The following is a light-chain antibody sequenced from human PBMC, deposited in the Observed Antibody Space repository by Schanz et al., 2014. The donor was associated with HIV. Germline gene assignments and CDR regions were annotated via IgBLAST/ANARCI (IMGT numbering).Light chain of an antibody. CDR2: DIN. CDR1: TGAVTGSLW. Sequence: QAVVTQEPSLTVSPGGTVTLTCGSSTGAVTGSLWPYWFQQKPGQVPRTLLYDINVKNSWTPARFSGSLLGGKAALTLSGAQPEDEAVYYCMLSYGDTSIVFGGGTKLTVL. CDR3: MLSYGDTSIV. V-gene: IGLV7-46*01. J-gene: IGLJ3*02.